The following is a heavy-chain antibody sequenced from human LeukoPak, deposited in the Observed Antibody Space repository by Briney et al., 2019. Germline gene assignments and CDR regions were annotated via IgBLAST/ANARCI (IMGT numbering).Heavy chain of an antibody. CDR3: AGTKYYYDSSGYTLWD. CDR2: IYYSGST. CDR1: GGSISSSSYY. J-gene: IGHJ4*02. Sequence: PSETLSLTCTVSGGSISSSSYYWGWIRQPPGKGLEWIGSIYYSGSTYYNPSLKSRVTISVDTSKNQFSLKLGSVTAADTAVYYCAGTKYYYDSSGYTLWDWGQGTLVTVSS. D-gene: IGHD3-22*01. V-gene: IGHV4-39*01.